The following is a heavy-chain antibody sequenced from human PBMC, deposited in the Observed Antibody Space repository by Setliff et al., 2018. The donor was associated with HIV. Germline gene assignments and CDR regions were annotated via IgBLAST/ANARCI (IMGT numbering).Heavy chain of an antibody. CDR1: GYSISSVSY. CDR3: ARGGRDFYDSSGYYWNY. V-gene: IGHV4-38-2*02. CDR2: IYHSGTT. D-gene: IGHD3-22*01. J-gene: IGHJ4*02. Sequence: SETLSLTCTVSGYSISSVSYWGWIRQPPGKGLEWIGSIYHSGTTYYSPSLKSRVTISIDTSKNQFSLKLSSVTAADTAVYYCARGGRDFYDSSGYYWNYWGQGTLVTVSS.